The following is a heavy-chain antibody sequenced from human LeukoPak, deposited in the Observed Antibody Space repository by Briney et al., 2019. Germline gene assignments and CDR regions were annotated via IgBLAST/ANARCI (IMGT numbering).Heavy chain of an antibody. V-gene: IGHV3-23*01. CDR3: ARAAPLSVNYNGLDV. D-gene: IGHD2/OR15-2a*01. CDR1: GFAFRSYA. Sequence: GGSLKLSCAASGFAFRSYAMCWVRQAPGKGLGWVATVSENGVSTYYADSVTGRFIISRDNSKDTLYLQMNSLRVEDTAVYYCARAAPLSVNYNGLDVWGQGTTVTVSS. CDR2: VSENGVST. J-gene: IGHJ6*02.